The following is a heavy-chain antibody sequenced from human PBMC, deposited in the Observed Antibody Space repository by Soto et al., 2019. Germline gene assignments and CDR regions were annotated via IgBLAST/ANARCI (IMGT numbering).Heavy chain of an antibody. J-gene: IGHJ4*02. D-gene: IGHD3-22*01. CDR1: GGSISSGGYS. Sequence: QLQLQESGSGLVKPSQTLSLTCAVSGGSISSGGYSWSWIRQPPGKGLEWIGYIYHSGSTYYNPSLKSRVTISVDRSTNQFSLKLSSVTAADTAVYYCASAFGSSGYRWGQGTRVTVSS. V-gene: IGHV4-30-2*01. CDR2: IYHSGST. CDR3: ASAFGSSGYR.